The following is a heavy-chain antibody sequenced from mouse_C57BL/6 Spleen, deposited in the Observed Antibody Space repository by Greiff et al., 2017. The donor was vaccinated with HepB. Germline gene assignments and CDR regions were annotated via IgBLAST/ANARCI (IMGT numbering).Heavy chain of an antibody. D-gene: IGHD1-1*01. CDR2: IHPNSGST. J-gene: IGHJ4*01. CDR3: ARAPLYYYGISAAMDY. V-gene: IGHV1-64*01. Sequence: VQLQQPGAELVKPGASVKLSCKASGYTFTSYWMHWVKQRPGQGLEWIGMIHPNSGSTNYNEKFKSKATLTVDKSSSTAYMQLSSLTSEDSAVYYCARAPLYYYGISAAMDYWGEGNSVTVSS. CDR1: GYTFTSYW.